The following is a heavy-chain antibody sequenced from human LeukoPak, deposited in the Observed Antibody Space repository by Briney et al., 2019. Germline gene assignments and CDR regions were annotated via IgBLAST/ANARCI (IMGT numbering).Heavy chain of an antibody. Sequence: GGSLRLSCAAPGFTFSSYAMSWVRQAPGKGLEWVSAISGSGGSTYYADSVKGRFTISRDNSKNTLYLQMNSLRAEDTAVYYCAPPPNYYYYGMDVWGQGTTVTVSS. J-gene: IGHJ6*02. CDR1: GFTFSSYA. CDR2: ISGSGGST. V-gene: IGHV3-23*01. CDR3: APPPNYYYYGMDV.